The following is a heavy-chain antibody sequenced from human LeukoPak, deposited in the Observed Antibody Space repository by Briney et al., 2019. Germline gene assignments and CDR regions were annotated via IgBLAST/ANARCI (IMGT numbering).Heavy chain of an antibody. V-gene: IGHV4-59*01. J-gene: IGHJ4*02. D-gene: IGHD4-17*01. Sequence: PSETLSLTCTVSGGSISSYYWSWIRQPPGKGLQWIGYIYYSGNTNYSPSLKSRVTISLDTSKNQFSMKLTSVTAADTAMYYCAREDDDYLFDSWGQGTLVTVST. CDR3: AREDDDYLFDS. CDR2: IYYSGNT. CDR1: GGSISSYY.